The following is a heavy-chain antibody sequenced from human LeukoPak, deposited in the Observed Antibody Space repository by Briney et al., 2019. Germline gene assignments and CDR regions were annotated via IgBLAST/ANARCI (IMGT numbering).Heavy chain of an antibody. J-gene: IGHJ3*01. CDR2: SYYRSMWNS. CDR3: TRDRAM. CDR1: LGILSSNIAT. V-gene: IGHV6-1*01. Sequence: SQTLSLTLAISLGILSSNIATWNGIRQSPWRGLEWLGRSYYRSMWNSDYAPSVKSRITINPDTSKNQVSLLLSSVAPDDTAVYYCTRDRAMWGQGTMVTVAS.